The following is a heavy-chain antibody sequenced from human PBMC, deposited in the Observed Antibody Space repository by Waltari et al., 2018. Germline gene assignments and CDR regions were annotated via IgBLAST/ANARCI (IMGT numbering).Heavy chain of an antibody. Sequence: EVQLVESGGGLVQPGGSLRLSCAASGLSFSTYGMHWVRQGPGKGLVWGSRINGDERTTNYAESVKGRFTISRDNAKNTLYLQINSLRAEDTAVYYCAAPHSTSWYVSDYWGQGALVTVSS. D-gene: IGHD2-2*01. J-gene: IGHJ4*02. CDR3: AAPHSTSWYVSDY. CDR1: GLSFSTYG. V-gene: IGHV3-74*01. CDR2: INGDERTT.